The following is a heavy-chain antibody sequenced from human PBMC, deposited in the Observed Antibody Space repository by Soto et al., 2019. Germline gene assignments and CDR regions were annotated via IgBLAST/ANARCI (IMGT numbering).Heavy chain of an antibody. V-gene: IGHV3-23*01. CDR1: GFSLSSYG. D-gene: IGHD3-3*01. CDR2: ISGSGERA. J-gene: IGHJ6*03. Sequence: PGGSLRLSCAASGFSLSSYGMSWVRQAPGKGLEWVSGISGSGERAYYADSVKGQFTISRDHARNTVNLQINSLRAEDTAVYFCARMSDFWSGYSGSETSFSYYHLDLWGKGTTVTVFS. CDR3: ARMSDFWSGYSGSETSFSYYHLDL.